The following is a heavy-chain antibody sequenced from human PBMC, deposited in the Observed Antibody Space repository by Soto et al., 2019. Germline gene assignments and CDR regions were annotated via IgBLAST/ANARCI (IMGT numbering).Heavy chain of an antibody. CDR2: IIPMFGTP. CDR3: ARSDSVTTSSYYGMDV. V-gene: IGHV1-69*01. J-gene: IGHJ6*02. D-gene: IGHD4-17*01. CDR1: GDAFSSYA. Sequence: QVQLIQSGAAVKKPGSSVKVSCHTSGDAFSSYAMSWVRQGPGQGLEWMGGIIPMFGTPIYTEKFQGRVTITADETTRAVYMELRSLTSDDSAGYYCARSDSVTTSSYYGMDVWGQGTTIIVS.